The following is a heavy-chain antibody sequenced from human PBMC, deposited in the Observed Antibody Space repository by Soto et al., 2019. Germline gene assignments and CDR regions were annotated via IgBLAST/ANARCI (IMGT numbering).Heavy chain of an antibody. CDR3: ARSVVVAARPFNFDY. D-gene: IGHD2-15*01. V-gene: IGHV1-3*01. CDR2: INAGNGNT. Sequence: ASVKVSCKASGYTFTSYAMHWVRQAPGQRLEWMGWINAGNGNTKYSQKFQGRVTITRDTSASTAYMELSSLRSEDTAVYYCARSVVVAARPFNFDYWGQGTLVTVSS. J-gene: IGHJ4*02. CDR1: GYTFTSYA.